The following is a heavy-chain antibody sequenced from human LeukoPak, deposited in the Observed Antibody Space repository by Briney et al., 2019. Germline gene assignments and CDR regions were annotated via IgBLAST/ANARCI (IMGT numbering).Heavy chain of an antibody. J-gene: IGHJ4*02. CDR3: ARDLSSGRSLDY. CDR1: GFTFSSYD. D-gene: IGHD6-19*01. CDR2: IWYDGSNT. V-gene: IGHV3-33*01. Sequence: GGSLRLSCAASGFTFSSYDMHWVRQAPGKGLEWVVVIWYDGSNTYYADSVKGRFTISRDNSKNTLYLQMNSLRAKDTAVYYCARDLSSGRSLDYWGQGTLVTVSS.